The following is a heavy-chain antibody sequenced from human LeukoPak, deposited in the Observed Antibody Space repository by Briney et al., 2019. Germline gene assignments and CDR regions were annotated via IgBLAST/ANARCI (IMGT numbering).Heavy chain of an antibody. CDR2: TYYRSKWYN. J-gene: IGHJ4*02. Sequence: SQALSLTCALSVDSVSSNSAAWNWIRHSPSGALEWLGRTYYRSKWYNDYTVSVKSRIPVNPHTSKNQFSLQLNSVTPEDTAVYYCARSGSYVGFDYWGQGTLVTVSS. D-gene: IGHD3-10*01. CDR1: VDSVSSNSAA. CDR3: ARSGSYVGFDY. V-gene: IGHV6-1*01.